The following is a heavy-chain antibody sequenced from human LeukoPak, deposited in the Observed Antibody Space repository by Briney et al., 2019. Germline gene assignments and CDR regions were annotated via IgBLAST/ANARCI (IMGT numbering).Heavy chain of an antibody. V-gene: IGHV3-53*01. D-gene: IGHD4-17*01. J-gene: IGHJ5*02. CDR3: ARGTVTAPDP. CDR1: GFSVSSNY. CDR2: IYSDYSGGNT. Sequence: PGGSLRLSCAASGFSVSSNYMTWVRQAPGKGLEWVSIIYSDYSGGNTYYADSVKGRFTISRDNSKNILYLQMNSLRAEDTAVYYCARGTVTAPDPWGQGTLVTVSS.